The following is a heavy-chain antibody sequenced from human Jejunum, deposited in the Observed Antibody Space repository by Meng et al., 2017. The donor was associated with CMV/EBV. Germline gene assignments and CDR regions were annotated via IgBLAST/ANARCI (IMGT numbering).Heavy chain of an antibody. D-gene: IGHD6-6*01. J-gene: IGHJ5*02. Sequence: CTVSGDSISSYYWNWIRQSPGKGLEFIGFIDHSGSTNYNPSLQSRVTISVDTSKNQFSLNVSSVTAADTAVYYCARGGTSSKWFDPWGQGTLVTVSS. CDR3: ARGGTSSKWFDP. CDR1: GDSISSYY. V-gene: IGHV4-59*13. CDR2: IDHSGST.